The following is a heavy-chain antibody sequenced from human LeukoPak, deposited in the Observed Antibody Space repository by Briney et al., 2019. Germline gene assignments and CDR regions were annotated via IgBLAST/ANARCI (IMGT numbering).Heavy chain of an antibody. CDR2: IYYSGST. CDR1: GGSISSSSYY. D-gene: IGHD2-2*01. J-gene: IGHJ6*02. CDR3: ARLEGYCSSTSCPPYYYGMDV. V-gene: IGHV4-39*01. Sequence: PSETLFLTCTVSGGSISSSSYYWGWIRQPLGKGLEWIGSIYYSGSTYYNPSLKSRVTISVDTSKNQFSLKLSSVTAADTAVYYCARLEGYCSSTSCPPYYYGMDVWGQGTTVTVSS.